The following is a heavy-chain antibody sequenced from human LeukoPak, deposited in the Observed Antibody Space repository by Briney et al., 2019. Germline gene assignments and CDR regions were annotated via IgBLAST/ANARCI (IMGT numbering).Heavy chain of an antibody. V-gene: IGHV3-23*01. J-gene: IGHJ4*02. Sequence: SGGSLRLSCAASRFTFRRYAMSWVRQAPGKGLEWVSTISGDGGSTYYADSVKGRFAISRDNSKNTLYLQMNSLRAEDTAIYYCAKSTPEHDYGDGWGALYFFDSWGQGTLVTVSS. CDR1: RFTFRRYA. D-gene: IGHD4-17*01. CDR2: ISGDGGST. CDR3: AKSTPEHDYGDGWGALYFFDS.